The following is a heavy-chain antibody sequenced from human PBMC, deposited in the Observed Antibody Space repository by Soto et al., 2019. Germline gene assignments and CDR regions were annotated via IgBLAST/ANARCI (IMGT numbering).Heavy chain of an antibody. D-gene: IGHD2-15*01. V-gene: IGHV4-30-4*02. CDR2: IYYSGST. J-gene: IGHJ6*02. CDR3: AAGYCSGGSCYLGDYYYGMDV. CDR1: GGSISSGDYY. Sequence: SETLSLTCTVSGGSISSGDYYWSWIRQPPGKGLEWIGYIYYSGSTYYNPSLKSRVTISVDTSKNQFSLKLSSVTAADTAVYYCAAGYCSGGSCYLGDYYYGMDVWGQGTTVTVSS.